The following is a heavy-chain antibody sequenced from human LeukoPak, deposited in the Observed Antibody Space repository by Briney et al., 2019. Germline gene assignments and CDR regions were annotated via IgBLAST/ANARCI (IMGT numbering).Heavy chain of an antibody. Sequence: GGSLRLSCVASGFTFSNYWMHWVRQPPGKGLVWVSRIYVDGRTTNYADSVKGRFTISRDNAKNTVYLEMNSLSVGDTATYYCIRDFRSADLWGQGTLVTVTS. CDR2: IYVDGRTT. CDR1: GFTFSNYW. V-gene: IGHV3-74*01. CDR3: IRDFRSADL. J-gene: IGHJ5*02.